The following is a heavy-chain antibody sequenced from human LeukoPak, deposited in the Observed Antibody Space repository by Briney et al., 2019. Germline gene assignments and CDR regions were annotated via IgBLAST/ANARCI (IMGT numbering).Heavy chain of an antibody. CDR3: ARDNNWGSTHY. CDR1: GFTFNTYA. CDR2: IAYDGNNR. V-gene: IGHV3-30-3*01. D-gene: IGHD7-27*01. J-gene: IGHJ4*02. Sequence: GGSLRLSCAASGFTFNTYAMRWVRQAPGKGVEWVAVIAYDGNNRYYADSVKGRFTVSRDNTKSTLSLQMNSLRAEDTAVYYCARDNNWGSTHYWGQGTLVTVSS.